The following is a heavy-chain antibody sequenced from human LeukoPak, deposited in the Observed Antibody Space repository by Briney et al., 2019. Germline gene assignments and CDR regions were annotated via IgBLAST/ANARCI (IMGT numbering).Heavy chain of an antibody. V-gene: IGHV4-61*02. CDR1: GGSISGGSYY. Sequence: SQTLSLTCTVSGGSISGGSYYWSWIRQPAGKGLEWIGRIYTSGSTNYNPSLKSRVTISVDTSKNQFSLKLSSVTAADTAVYYCARATGYFDYWGQGTLVTVSS. CDR3: ARATGYFDY. CDR2: IYTSGST. J-gene: IGHJ4*02.